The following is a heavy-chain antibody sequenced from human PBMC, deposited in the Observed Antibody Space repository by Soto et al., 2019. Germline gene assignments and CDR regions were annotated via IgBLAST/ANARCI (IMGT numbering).Heavy chain of an antibody. CDR2: IWYDGNTK. Sequence: GGSLRLSCAASGFTFNSYGFNWVRQAPGKGLEWVAVIWYDGNTKYYADSVKGRFTISRDNLKNTLYLQMNSLTAEDTAVYYCARPLVAPVAGPYYYGMDVWGQGTTVTVSS. J-gene: IGHJ6*02. V-gene: IGHV3-33*01. CDR1: GFTFNSYG. D-gene: IGHD6-19*01. CDR3: ARPLVAPVAGPYYYGMDV.